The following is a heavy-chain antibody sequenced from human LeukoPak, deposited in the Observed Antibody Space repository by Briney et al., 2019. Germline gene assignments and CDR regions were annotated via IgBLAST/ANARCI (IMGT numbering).Heavy chain of an antibody. CDR2: IFYSGNT. J-gene: IGHJ4*02. CDR1: GGSISSDNYY. D-gene: IGHD3-10*01. Sequence: PSETLSLTCTVSGGSISSDNYYWGWIRQPPGKGLEWIGSIFYSGNTYYNPSLKSRVAISVDTSKNLFSLKLTSLTAADTAVYYCARHQGAPRFGELFGFWGQGTLVTVSS. V-gene: IGHV4-39*01. CDR3: ARHQGAPRFGELFGF.